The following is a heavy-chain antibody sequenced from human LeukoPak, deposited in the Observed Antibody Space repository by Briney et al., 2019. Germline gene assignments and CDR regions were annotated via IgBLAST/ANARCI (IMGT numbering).Heavy chain of an antibody. Sequence: GRSLRLSCAASGFTFGDYAMHWVRQAPGKGLEWVSGISWNSGSIGYADSVKGRFTISRDNAKNSLYLQMNSLRAEDTALYYCARAPGIAAVKFDYWGQGTLVTVSS. V-gene: IGHV3-9*01. CDR1: GFTFGDYA. CDR2: ISWNSGSI. CDR3: ARAPGIAAVKFDY. J-gene: IGHJ4*02. D-gene: IGHD6-13*01.